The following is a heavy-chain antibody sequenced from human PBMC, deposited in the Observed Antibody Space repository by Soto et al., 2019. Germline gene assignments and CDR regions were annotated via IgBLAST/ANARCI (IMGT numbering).Heavy chain of an antibody. CDR3: ARVFLSGYYWFDP. Sequence: GASVKVSCKASGYTFTGYGISWVRQAPGQGLEWMGWISAYNGNTNYAQKLQGRVTMTTDTSTSTAYMGLRSLRSDDTAVYYCARVFLSGYYWFDPWGQGTLVTVSS. D-gene: IGHD3-3*01. V-gene: IGHV1-18*01. CDR1: GYTFTGYG. CDR2: ISAYNGNT. J-gene: IGHJ5*02.